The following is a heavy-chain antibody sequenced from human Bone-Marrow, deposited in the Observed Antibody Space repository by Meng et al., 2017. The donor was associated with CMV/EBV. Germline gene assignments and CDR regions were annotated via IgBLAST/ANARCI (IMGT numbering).Heavy chain of an antibody. CDR2: INPNSGGT. V-gene: IGHV1-2*02. J-gene: IGHJ6*02. CDR3: ARVGAKEYYYYGMDV. Sequence: ASVKVSCKASGGTFSSYAISWVRQAPGQGLEWMGWINPNSGGTNYAQKFQGRVNMTRDTSISTAYMELSRLRSDDTAVYYCARVGAKEYYYYGMDVWGQGTTVTVSS. CDR1: GGTFSSYA.